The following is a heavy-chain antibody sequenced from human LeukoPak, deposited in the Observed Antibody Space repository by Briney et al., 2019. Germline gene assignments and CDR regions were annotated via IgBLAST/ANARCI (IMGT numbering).Heavy chain of an antibody. Sequence: SSETLSLTCTVSGGSISSYYWSWIRQPPGKGLEWIGYIYYSRSTNYNPSLKSRVTISVDTSKNQFSLKLSSVTAADTAVYYCARHLRVTGDLYYFDYWGQGTLVTVSS. CDR2: IYYSRST. CDR1: GGSISSYY. V-gene: IGHV4-59*08. D-gene: IGHD7-27*01. J-gene: IGHJ4*02. CDR3: ARHLRVTGDLYYFDY.